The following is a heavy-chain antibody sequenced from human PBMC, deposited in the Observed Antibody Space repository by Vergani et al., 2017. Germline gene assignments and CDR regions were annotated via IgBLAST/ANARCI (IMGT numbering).Heavy chain of an antibody. D-gene: IGHD3-22*01. CDR3: ARDNAIAVGMIVVVTPYYFDY. CDR1: GFTFSSYA. Sequence: QVQLVESGGGVVQPGRSLRLSCAASGFTFSSYAMHWVSQAPGKGLEWVAVISYDGSNKYYADSVKGRFTISRDNSKNTLYLQMNSLRAEDTAVSYCARDNAIAVGMIVVVTPYYFDYWGQGTLVTVSS. V-gene: IGHV3-30*04. J-gene: IGHJ4*02. CDR2: ISYDGSNK.